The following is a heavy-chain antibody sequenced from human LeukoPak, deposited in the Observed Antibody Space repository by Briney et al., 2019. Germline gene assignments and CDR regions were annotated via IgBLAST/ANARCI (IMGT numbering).Heavy chain of an antibody. J-gene: IGHJ3*02. CDR3: AKAVAGAFDI. Sequence: QPGGSLRLSCTAFGFTFSSYGMHWVRQAPGKGLEWVSFIRYDGSNKYYADSVKGRFTISRDNSKNTLYLQMNSLRAEDTAVYYCAKAVAGAFDIWGQGTMVTVSS. V-gene: IGHV3-30*02. CDR1: GFTFSSYG. D-gene: IGHD6-19*01. CDR2: IRYDGSNK.